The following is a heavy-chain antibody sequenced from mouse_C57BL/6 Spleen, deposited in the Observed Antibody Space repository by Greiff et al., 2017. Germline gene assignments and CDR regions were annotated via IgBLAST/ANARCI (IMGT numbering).Heavy chain of an antibody. Sequence: LVESGPELVKPGASVKISCKASGYAFSSSWMNWVKQRPGKGLEWIGRIYPGDGDTNYNGKFKGKATLTADKSSSTAYMQLSSLTSEDSAVYFCARFDGYYEDYWGQGTTLTVSS. CDR2: IYPGDGDT. CDR3: ARFDGYYEDY. CDR1: GYAFSSSW. J-gene: IGHJ2*01. D-gene: IGHD2-3*01. V-gene: IGHV1-82*01.